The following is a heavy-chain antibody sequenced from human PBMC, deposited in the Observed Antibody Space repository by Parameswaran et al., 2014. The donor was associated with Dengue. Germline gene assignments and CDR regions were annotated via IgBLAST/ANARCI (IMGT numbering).Heavy chain of an antibody. CDR3: AAEGYYDFWSGEFDY. D-gene: IGHD3-3*01. V-gene: IGHV4-39*01. CDR2: IYYSGST. Sequence: VRQAPGKGLEWIGSIYYSGSTYYNPSLKSRVTISVDTSKNQFSLKPSSVTAADTAVYYCAAEGYYDFWSGEFDYWGQGTLVTVSS. J-gene: IGHJ4*02.